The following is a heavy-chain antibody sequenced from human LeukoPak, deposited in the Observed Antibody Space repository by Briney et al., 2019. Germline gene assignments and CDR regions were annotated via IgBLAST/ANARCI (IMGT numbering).Heavy chain of an antibody. D-gene: IGHD1-26*01. CDR1: GGSISSSSYY. Sequence: SETLSLTCTVSGGSISSSSYYWGWIRQPPGKGLEWIGSIYYSGSTYYNPSLKSRVTISVDTSKNQFSLKLSSVTAADTAVYYCARQVWERLIWRSSRRFDPWGQGTLVTVSS. CDR3: ARQVWERLIWRSSRRFDP. J-gene: IGHJ5*02. V-gene: IGHV4-39*01. CDR2: IYYSGST.